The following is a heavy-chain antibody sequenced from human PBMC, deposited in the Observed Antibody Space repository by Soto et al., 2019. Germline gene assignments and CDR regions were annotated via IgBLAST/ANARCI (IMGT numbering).Heavy chain of an antibody. CDR1: GGSINSDDSY. V-gene: IGHV4-30-4*01. D-gene: IGHD5-12*01. CDR2: IYDSGTT. Sequence: QVQLQESGPGLVKPSQTLSLTCTVSGGSINSDDSYWSWLRQPPGRGLEWIGYIYDSGTTYYNPSLKSRVTISVATSKNQFSLKLNSVTAADTAVYYCARDRQSEIVAMLASNGMDVWGQGTTVIVSS. J-gene: IGHJ6*02. CDR3: ARDRQSEIVAMLASNGMDV.